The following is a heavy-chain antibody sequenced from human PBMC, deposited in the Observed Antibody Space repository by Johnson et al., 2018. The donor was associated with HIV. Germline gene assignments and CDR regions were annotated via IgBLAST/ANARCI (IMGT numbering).Heavy chain of an antibody. Sequence: QMLLVESGGGVVQPGRALRLSCAASGFTFSSYAMHWVRQAPGKGLEWVAVISYAGSNKYYADSVKGRFTISRDNSKNTLYLQMNSLRAEDTAVYYCASTSSGWFYAFDIWGQGTMVTVSS. CDR1: GFTFSSYA. CDR3: ASTSSGWFYAFDI. J-gene: IGHJ3*02. V-gene: IGHV3-30-3*01. D-gene: IGHD6-19*01. CDR2: ISYAGSNK.